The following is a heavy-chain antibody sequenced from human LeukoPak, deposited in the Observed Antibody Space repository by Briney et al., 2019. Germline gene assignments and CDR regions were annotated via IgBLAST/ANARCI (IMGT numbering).Heavy chain of an antibody. CDR2: INSDGSNT. CDR1: GFTFSSHW. D-gene: IGHD3-9*01. Sequence: GGSLRLSCAASGFTFSSHWMHWVRQVPGKGLVWVSRINSDGSNTNYADSVKGRFTISRDNAKNTLYPQMSSLAAEDTAVYYCARESAGYFDWLLSYWGQGILVTVSS. J-gene: IGHJ4*02. V-gene: IGHV3-74*01. CDR3: ARESAGYFDWLLSY.